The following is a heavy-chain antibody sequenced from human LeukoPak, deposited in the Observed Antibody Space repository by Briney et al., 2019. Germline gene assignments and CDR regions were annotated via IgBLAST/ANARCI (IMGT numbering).Heavy chain of an antibody. Sequence: PGGSLRLSCAASGFTFSSYGMHWVRQAPGKGLEWVAVISYDGSNKYYADSVKGRFTISRDNSKNTLYLQMNSLRAEDTAVYYCAKDVIRGAISYFESWGQGTPVVVSS. CDR3: AKDVIRGAISYFES. J-gene: IGHJ4*02. CDR1: GFTFSSYG. V-gene: IGHV3-30*18. CDR2: ISYDGSNK. D-gene: IGHD3-10*01.